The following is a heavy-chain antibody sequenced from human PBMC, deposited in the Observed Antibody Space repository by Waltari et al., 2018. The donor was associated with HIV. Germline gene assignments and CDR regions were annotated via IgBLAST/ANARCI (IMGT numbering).Heavy chain of an antibody. CDR2: ISYDGSNK. D-gene: IGHD2-21*02. J-gene: IGHJ5*02. V-gene: IGHV3-30*18. Sequence: QVKLVASGGGVVQPGRALRAPCAASGFRVIRYAMPWVRQAPGKGVEWVAVISYDGSNKYYADSVKGRFTISRDNSKNTLYLQMNSLRAEDTAVYYCAKDYFVVVTAAGPFDPWGQGTLVTVSS. CDR1: GFRVIRYA. CDR3: AKDYFVVVTAAGPFDP.